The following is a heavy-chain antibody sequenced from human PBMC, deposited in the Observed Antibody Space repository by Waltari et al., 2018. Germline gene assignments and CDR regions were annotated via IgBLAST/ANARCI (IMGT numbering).Heavy chain of an antibody. CDR3: VGIRGGFWFFDL. CDR2: INGGAATI. J-gene: IGHJ2*01. D-gene: IGHD3-10*01. Sequence: LVESGGHLVQPGGSLRLSCAASGFTFSSYIMNWVRQAPGKGLDGISYINGGAATIHYADSVKGRCTISRDNGRDSVSLQMNSLITDDTAVYYCVGIRGGFWFFDLWGRGTLVTVSS. CDR1: GFTFSSYI. V-gene: IGHV3-48*04.